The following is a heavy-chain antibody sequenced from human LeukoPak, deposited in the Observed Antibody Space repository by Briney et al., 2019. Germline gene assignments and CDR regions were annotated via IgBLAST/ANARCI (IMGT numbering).Heavy chain of an antibody. CDR2: IYHSGST. CDR1: GYSISSGYY. Sequence: SETLSLTCTVSGYSISSGYYWGWIRQPPGKGLEWIGSIYHSGSTYYNPSLKSRVTISVDTSKNQFSLKLSSVTAADTAVYYCARDLDEEATDYWGQGTLVTVSS. V-gene: IGHV4-38-2*02. CDR3: ARDLDEEATDY. J-gene: IGHJ4*02.